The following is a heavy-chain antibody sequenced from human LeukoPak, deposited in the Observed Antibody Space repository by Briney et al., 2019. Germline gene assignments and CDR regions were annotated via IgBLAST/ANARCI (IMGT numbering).Heavy chain of an antibody. V-gene: IGHV4-61*03. CDR1: GGSISSITSDY. D-gene: IGHD2-2*01. J-gene: IGHJ4*02. CDR3: ATLRGSSTAVLDY. Sequence: SETLSLTCTVSGGSISSITSDYWSWIRQPPGKGLEWIGYIHYSGATNYNPSPRSRVTISVDTSKTHFSLRLSYVTAADTAVYYCATLRGSSTAVLDYWGRGTLVTVSS. CDR2: IHYSGAT.